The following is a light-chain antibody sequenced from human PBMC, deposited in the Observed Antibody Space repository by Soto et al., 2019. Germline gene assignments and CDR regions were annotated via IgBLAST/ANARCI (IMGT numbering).Light chain of an antibody. Sequence: IHRTQSPSTLSASVLDSVTITCRASQSITIWLAWYQQKPGKAPKLLIYDSSSLESGVPSRFSGSGSGTEFTLTISSLQPDDFATYYCQQYNSYSVTFGQGTRLEIK. CDR1: QSITIW. V-gene: IGKV1-5*01. J-gene: IGKJ5*01. CDR2: DSS. CDR3: QQYNSYSVT.